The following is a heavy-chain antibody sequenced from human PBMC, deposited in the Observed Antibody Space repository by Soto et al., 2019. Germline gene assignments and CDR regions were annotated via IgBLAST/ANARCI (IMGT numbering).Heavy chain of an antibody. V-gene: IGHV1-3*01. CDR3: ARESRLLWDSYYYGMDV. Sequence: ASVRVSCKASGYTCKYWASHWVRQAPGQRLEWMGWINAGNGNTKCSQKFQGRVTITRDKSASTAYMELSSLRSEDTAVYYCARESRLLWDSYYYGMDVWCQETTVTVS. D-gene: IGHD4-17*01. J-gene: IGHJ6*02. CDR2: INAGNGNT. CDR1: GYTCKYWA.